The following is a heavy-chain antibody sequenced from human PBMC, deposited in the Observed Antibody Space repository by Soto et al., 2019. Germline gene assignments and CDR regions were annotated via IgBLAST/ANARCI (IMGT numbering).Heavy chain of an antibody. V-gene: IGHV4-30-4*01. J-gene: IGHJ4*02. CDR3: ARVDYYDSSGQYYFDY. CDR1: GGSISSGDYY. CDR2: IYYSGST. D-gene: IGHD3-22*01. Sequence: PSETLSLTCTVSGGSISSGDYYWSWIRQSPGKGLEWIGYIYYSGSTYYNPSLKSLFTISVDTSKNQFSLKLSSVTAADTAVYYCARVDYYDSSGQYYFDYWGQGAMVTVYS.